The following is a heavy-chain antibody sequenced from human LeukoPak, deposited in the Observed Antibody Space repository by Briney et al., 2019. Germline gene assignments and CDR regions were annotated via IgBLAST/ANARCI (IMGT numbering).Heavy chain of an antibody. V-gene: IGHV3-66*02. CDR1: GFTVSSNY. D-gene: IGHD5-24*01. J-gene: IGHJ6*03. CDR2: IYSGSTT. CDR3: AAVGGYKPAYYYYMDV. Sequence: GGSLRLSCAASGFTVSSNYMSWVRQAPGKGLEWVSVIYSGSTTYYTESVKGRFTISRDNSKNTLYLQMNSLRPEDMAVYYCAAVGGYKPAYYYYMDVWGKGTTVTVSS.